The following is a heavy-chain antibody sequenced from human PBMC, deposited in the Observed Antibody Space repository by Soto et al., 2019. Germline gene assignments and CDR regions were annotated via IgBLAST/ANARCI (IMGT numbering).Heavy chain of an antibody. CDR1: GGSISSSVSY. V-gene: IGHV4-39*01. CDR3: ARHWDITIFGVVKFGRPNYGMDV. J-gene: IGHJ6*02. CDR2: FNNIGSPSTGST. D-gene: IGHD3-3*01. Sequence: SETLSLTCSVSGGSISSSVSYWGWVRQSPGKGLEGIGSFNNIGSPSTGSTYYTPSLKSRVTISVDTSKNQFSLNLTSVTAADTAVYYCARHWDITIFGVVKFGRPNYGMDVWGQGTTVTVS.